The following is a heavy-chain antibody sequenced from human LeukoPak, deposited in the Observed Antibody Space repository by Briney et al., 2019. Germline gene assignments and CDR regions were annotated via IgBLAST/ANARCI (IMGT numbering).Heavy chain of an antibody. CDR3: ARDKVVGALVGAFDI. CDR2: IYYSGST. V-gene: IGHV4-59*01. J-gene: IGHJ3*02. D-gene: IGHD2-15*01. CDR1: GGSISSYY. Sequence: SETLSLTCTVSGGSISSYYWSWIRQPPGKGLGWIGYIYYSGSTNYNPSLKSRVTISVDTSKNQFSLKLSSVTAADTAVYYCARDKVVGALVGAFDIWGQGTMVTVSS.